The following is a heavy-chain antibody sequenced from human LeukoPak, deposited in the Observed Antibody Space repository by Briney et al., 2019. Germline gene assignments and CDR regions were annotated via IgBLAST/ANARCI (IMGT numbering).Heavy chain of an antibody. V-gene: IGHV3-23*01. J-gene: IGHJ4*02. Sequence: PGGSLRLSCAASGFTFCSYSMNWVRQAPGKGLEWVSAISGSGGSTYYADSVKGRFTISRDNSKNTLYLQMNSLRAEDTAVHYCAKNYDFWSGYYLGYFDYWGQGTLVTVSS. CDR1: GFTFCSYS. CDR2: ISGSGGST. CDR3: AKNYDFWSGYYLGYFDY. D-gene: IGHD3-3*01.